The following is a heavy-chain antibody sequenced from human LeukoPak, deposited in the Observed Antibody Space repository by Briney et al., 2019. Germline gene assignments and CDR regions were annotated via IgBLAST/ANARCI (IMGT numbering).Heavy chain of an antibody. CDR3: ARGGGPREPPFALDV. Sequence: PGGSLRLSCAASGFTFSSNYMSWVRQAPGKGLEWVSVIYSGGSTYYADSVKGRFTISRDNSKNTLYLQMNSLRAEDTAVYYCARGGGPREPPFALDVWGKGTTVTVSS. CDR2: IYSGGST. CDR1: GFTFSSNY. J-gene: IGHJ6*04. D-gene: IGHD1-26*01. V-gene: IGHV3-66*02.